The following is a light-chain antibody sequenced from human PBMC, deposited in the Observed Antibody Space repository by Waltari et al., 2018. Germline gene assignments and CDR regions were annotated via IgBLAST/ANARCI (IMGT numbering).Light chain of an antibody. CDR1: QSISSY. V-gene: IGKV1-39*01. CDR3: QQSYNTPRT. J-gene: IGKJ1*01. CDR2: AAS. Sequence: IQMTQSPSSLSASVGDRVTITCRASQSISSYLNWYQHKPGKAPKLLIYAASSLQSGVPSRFSGSGSGTDFTLTISSLQPEDFATYYCQQSYNTPRTFGQGTKVEIK.